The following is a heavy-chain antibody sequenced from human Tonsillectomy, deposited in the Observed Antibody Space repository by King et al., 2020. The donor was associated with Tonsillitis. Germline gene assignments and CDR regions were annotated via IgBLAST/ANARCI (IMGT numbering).Heavy chain of an antibody. CDR1: GFTLSSYA. CDR2: ISGSGGST. CDR3: AKTVGGYSYGSDY. J-gene: IGHJ4*02. V-gene: IGHV3-23*04. Sequence: VQLVESGGGLVQPGGSLRLSCAASGFTLSSYAMNWVRQAPGKGLEWVSAISGSGGSTYYADSVKGRFTSSRDNSKNTLYLQMNSLRAEDTAVYYCAKTVGGYSYGSDYRGQGSLVTVFS. D-gene: IGHD5-18*01.